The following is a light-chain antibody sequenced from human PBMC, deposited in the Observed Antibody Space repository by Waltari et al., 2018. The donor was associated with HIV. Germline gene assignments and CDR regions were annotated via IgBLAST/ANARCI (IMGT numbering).Light chain of an antibody. CDR1: DSTIGTNY. J-gene: IGLJ2*01. CDR2: DEY. V-gene: IGLV1-51*01. CDR3: ATWDASLTVV. Sequence: QSVFPQPPSLSPAPGPTVPISCSGTDSTIGTNYVPWYQHLPGTAPTLLSYDEYRRPAGMPDRFAGSESGTAATLGSAGLQTGDEAYYYCATWDASLTVVFGGGTKLTVL.